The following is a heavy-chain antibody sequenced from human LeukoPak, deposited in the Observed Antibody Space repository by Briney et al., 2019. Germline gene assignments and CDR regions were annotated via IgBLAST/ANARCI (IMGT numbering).Heavy chain of an antibody. J-gene: IGHJ4*02. CDR1: GGSFSVYY. CDR3: ARGVRVRFSYTNDH. Sequence: SETLSLTCAVYGGSFSVYYWSWIRQPPGKGLEWIGEINHSGSTNYNPSLKSRVTISVDTSKNQFSLKLSSVTAADTAVYYCARGVRVRFSYTNDHWGQGTLVTVSS. D-gene: IGHD3-3*01. CDR2: INHSGST. V-gene: IGHV4-34*01.